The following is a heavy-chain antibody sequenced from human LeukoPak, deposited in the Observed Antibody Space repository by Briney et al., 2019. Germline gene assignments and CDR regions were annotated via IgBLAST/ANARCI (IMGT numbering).Heavy chain of an antibody. CDR1: GFTFGIYS. J-gene: IGHJ3*01. Sequence: GGSLRLSCAASGFTFGIYSMNWVRQAPGKGLEWVSSIGGTSSSLYYAESVKGRFTISRDNARNSLYLQMNSLRAEDTAVYYCAKEAGQDYGALDAFDVWGQGTMVTVSS. CDR3: AKEAGQDYGALDAFDV. V-gene: IGHV3-21*01. CDR2: IGGTSSSL. D-gene: IGHD4-17*01.